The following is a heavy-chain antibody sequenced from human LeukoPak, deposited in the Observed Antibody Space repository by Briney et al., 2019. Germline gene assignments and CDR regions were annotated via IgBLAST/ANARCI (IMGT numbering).Heavy chain of an antibody. V-gene: IGHV3-53*01. CDR1: GFTVSSNY. Sequence: PGGSLRLSCAASGFTVSSNYMSWVRQAPGKGLEWVSVIYSGGSTYYADSVKGRFTISRDNSKNTLYLQMNSLRAEDTAVYYCAKVWNPEGAMKGYNWFDPWGQGTLVTVSS. CDR2: IYSGGST. J-gene: IGHJ5*02. D-gene: IGHD1-26*01. CDR3: AKVWNPEGAMKGYNWFDP.